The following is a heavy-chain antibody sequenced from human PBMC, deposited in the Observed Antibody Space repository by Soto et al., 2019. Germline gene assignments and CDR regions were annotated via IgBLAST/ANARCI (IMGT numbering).Heavy chain of an antibody. Sequence: QVRLVQSGAEMKKPGASVKVSCKASGYTFSRHGISWVRQAPGQGLEWLGGITLYNGNTNYAQNFKGRVTMTADTSTTTAYMELTSLRSEDTAVYYCARVSRDTLITGDVDYGGQGALVTVSS. J-gene: IGHJ4*02. V-gene: IGHV1-18*01. CDR1: GYTFSRHG. CDR3: ARVSRDTLITGDVDY. D-gene: IGHD1-20*01. CDR2: ITLYNGNT.